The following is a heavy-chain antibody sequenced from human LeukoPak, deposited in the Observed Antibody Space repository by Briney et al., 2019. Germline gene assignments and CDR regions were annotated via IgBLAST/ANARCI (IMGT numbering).Heavy chain of an antibody. D-gene: IGHD6-19*01. CDR1: GLPISGFF. CDR2: IYDGVPT. J-gene: IGHJ4*02. Sequence: SETLSLICTTSGLPISGFFWNWVRQPPGKGLEWIGNIYDGVPTFFNPSLKSRVTISVDTSKGQFSLQLASVTAADTAVYYCVQATGWPGFDYWGQGILVTVSS. V-gene: IGHV4-4*09. CDR3: VQATGWPGFDY.